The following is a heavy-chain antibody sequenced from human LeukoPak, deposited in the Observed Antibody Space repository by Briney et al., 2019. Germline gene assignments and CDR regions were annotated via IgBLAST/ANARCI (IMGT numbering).Heavy chain of an antibody. J-gene: IGHJ3*02. CDR1: GYTFTNYH. D-gene: IGHD3-10*01. CDR3: ARPAPTGVDAFDI. CDR2: IDPSGGGT. Sequence: ASVKVSFKASGYTFTNYHMHWVRQAPGQGLEWMGTIDPSGGGTSYAQKFQGRVTLTGDTSTSTVYMELSSLRSEDTAVYYCARPAPTGVDAFDIWGQGTLVTVSS. V-gene: IGHV1-46*01.